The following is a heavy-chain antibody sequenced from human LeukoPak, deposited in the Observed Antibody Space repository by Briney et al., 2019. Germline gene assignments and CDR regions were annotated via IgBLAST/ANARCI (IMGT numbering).Heavy chain of an antibody. Sequence: GGSLRLSRAASLLTLRGYLMHWVRPAAARGLVWVSHINSDGSSTSYADSVKGRYTISRDNAKNTLYLQMNSLRAEDTAVYYCTRGTPGSSGRDQGAQGTRVSVS. D-gene: IGHD3-22*01. V-gene: IGHV3-74*01. CDR2: INSDGSST. CDR1: LLTLRGYL. J-gene: IGHJ4*02. CDR3: TRGTPGSSGRDQ.